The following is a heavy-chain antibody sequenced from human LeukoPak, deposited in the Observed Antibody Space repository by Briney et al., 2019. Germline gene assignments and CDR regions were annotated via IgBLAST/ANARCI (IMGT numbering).Heavy chain of an antibody. CDR1: GGSISSGGYY. Sequence: PSETLSLTCTVSGGSISSGGYYWSWIRQHPGKGLEWIGYIYYSGSTYYNPSLKSRVTISVDTSKNQFSLKLSSVTAADTAVYYCGALSSLDLVYWGQGTLVTVSS. J-gene: IGHJ4*02. CDR3: GALSSLDLVY. D-gene: IGHD3-16*02. V-gene: IGHV4-31*08. CDR2: IYYSGST.